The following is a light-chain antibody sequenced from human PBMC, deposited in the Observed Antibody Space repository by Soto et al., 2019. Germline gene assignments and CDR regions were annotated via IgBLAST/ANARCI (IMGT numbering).Light chain of an antibody. Sequence: QSALTQPASVSGSPGQSITISCTGNSSDVGSYNLVSWYQQHPGKAPKLMIYEGSKRPSGVSNRFSGSKSGNTASLTISGVQAEDEAEYYCCSYAGSSVAFGGGTKVTVL. J-gene: IGLJ2*01. CDR1: SSDVGSYNL. CDR2: EGS. CDR3: CSYAGSSVA. V-gene: IGLV2-23*01.